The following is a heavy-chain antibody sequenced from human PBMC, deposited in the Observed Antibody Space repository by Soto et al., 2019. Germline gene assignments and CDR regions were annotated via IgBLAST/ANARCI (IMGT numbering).Heavy chain of an antibody. CDR3: ARGINYHVSGDDAFDI. CDR2: MNPNSGNT. Sequence: QVQLVQSGAEVKKPGASVKVSCKASGYTFTSYDINWVRQATGQRLEWMGWMNPNSGNTGYAQKFQGRVSLTRNPSFSTAYMELSSLRFDDPALYYCARGINYHVSGDDAFDISGQGTMVTVSS. V-gene: IGHV1-8*01. J-gene: IGHJ3*02. D-gene: IGHD3-10*01. CDR1: GYTFTSYD.